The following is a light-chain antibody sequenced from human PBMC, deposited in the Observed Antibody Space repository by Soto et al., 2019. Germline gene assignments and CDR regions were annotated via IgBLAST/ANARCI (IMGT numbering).Light chain of an antibody. Sequence: DSQMTHAPSSLSASVAERVTITCRASQDIGTDLGWYHRKPGKAPERLIYEASVLQSGVPSRFSGSGSGTEFTLTVSSLQPEDFATYYCVQHYSYPLTFGGGTKVDNK. CDR3: VQHYSYPLT. CDR2: EAS. CDR1: QDIGTD. J-gene: IGKJ4*01. V-gene: IGKV1-17*01.